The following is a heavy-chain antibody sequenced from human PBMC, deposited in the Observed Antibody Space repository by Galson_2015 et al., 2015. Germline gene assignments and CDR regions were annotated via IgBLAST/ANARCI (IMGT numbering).Heavy chain of an antibody. V-gene: IGHV1-69*13. CDR1: DGTFGIFA. CDR3: VTSSADVYCSGGSCYLDS. J-gene: IGHJ4*02. CDR2: LIPIYGTP. D-gene: IGHD2-15*01. Sequence: SVKVSCEASDGTFGIFAISWVRQAPGQRLEWIGGLIPIYGTPAYAQTFQGRVTITADETTSSAYMELSSLTSEDTAVFYCVTSSADVYCSGGSCYLDSWGQGTLVTVSS.